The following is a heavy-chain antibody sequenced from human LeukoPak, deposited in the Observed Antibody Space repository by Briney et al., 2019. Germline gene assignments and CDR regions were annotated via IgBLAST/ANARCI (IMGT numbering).Heavy chain of an antibody. CDR1: GYTFTSYD. J-gene: IGHJ4*02. D-gene: IGHD6-13*01. CDR3: ARDQGSSWSHFDY. V-gene: IGHV1-69*13. Sequence: SVKVSCKASGYTFTSYDINWVRQAPGQGLEWMGGIIPIFGTANYAQKFQGRVTITADESTSTAYMELRSLRSEDTAVYYCARDQGSSWSHFDYWGQGTLVTVSS. CDR2: IIPIFGTA.